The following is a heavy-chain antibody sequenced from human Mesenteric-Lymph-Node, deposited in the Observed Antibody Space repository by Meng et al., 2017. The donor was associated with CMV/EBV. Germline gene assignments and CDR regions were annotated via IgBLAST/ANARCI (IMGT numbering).Heavy chain of an antibody. V-gene: IGHV1-69*13. CDR3: ARPSLIVPAAMRYYYYGMDV. Sequence: SVKVSCKASGGTFSTHTISWVRQAPGQGLEWMGGIIPMFGTANYAQKFQGRVTITADESTTTAYMELSSLRSEDTAVYYCARPSLIVPAAMRYYYYGMDVWGQGTTVTVSS. CDR2: IIPMFGTA. CDR1: GGTFSTHT. D-gene: IGHD2-2*01. J-gene: IGHJ6*02.